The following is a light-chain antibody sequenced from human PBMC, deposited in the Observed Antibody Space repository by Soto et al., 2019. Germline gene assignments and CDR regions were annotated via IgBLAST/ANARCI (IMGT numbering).Light chain of an antibody. CDR3: QQYSTFPLT. CDR2: EAS. V-gene: IGKV1-16*02. J-gene: IGKJ4*01. CDR1: QGINSH. Sequence: DIQMTQSPSSLSASVGDRVTITCRASQGINSHLAWFQQKPGKAPRSLIYEASTLQHGVPSKFSGSGSGTDFTLTISSLQPEDFARYYCQQYSTFPLTFGGGTKVEIK.